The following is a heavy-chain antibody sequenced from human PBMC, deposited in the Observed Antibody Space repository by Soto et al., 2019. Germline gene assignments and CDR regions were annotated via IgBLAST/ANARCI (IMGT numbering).Heavy chain of an antibody. J-gene: IGHJ6*02. CDR3: AREALSVAARYYYYYGMDV. CDR1: GYTFTGYY. Sequence: ASVKVSCKASGYTFTGYYMHWVLQAPGQGLEWMGWINPNSGCTNYAQKFQGRVTMTRDTSISTAYMELSRLRSDDTAVYYCAREALSVAARYYYYYGMDVWGQGTTVTVSS. CDR2: INPNSGCT. D-gene: IGHD6-6*01. V-gene: IGHV1-2*02.